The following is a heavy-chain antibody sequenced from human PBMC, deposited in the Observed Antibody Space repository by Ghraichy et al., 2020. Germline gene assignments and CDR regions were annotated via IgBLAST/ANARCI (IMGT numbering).Heavy chain of an antibody. D-gene: IGHD6-13*01. J-gene: IGHJ3*02. Sequence: SETLSLTCAVSGGSISSGDYSWSWIRQPPGKGLEWIGYIFHSGGTYYNPSVQSRVTISIDRSKNQFSLKLTSVTAADTAVYYCASGRAPRGSSWFGIFDIWGQGTMVTVSS. CDR1: GGSISSGDYS. V-gene: IGHV4-30-2*01. CDR3: ASGRAPRGSSWFGIFDI. CDR2: IFHSGGT.